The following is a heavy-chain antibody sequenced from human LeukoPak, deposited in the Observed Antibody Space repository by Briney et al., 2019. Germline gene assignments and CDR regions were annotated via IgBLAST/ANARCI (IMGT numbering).Heavy chain of an antibody. CDR3: ARDAPPPYCSVGTCYFDY. J-gene: IGHJ4*02. V-gene: IGHV4-61*02. CDR2: IYTSGST. Sequence: PSETLSLTCTVSGGSINSGSYYWTWIRQPAGKGLEWIGRIYTSGSTNYSPALKSRVTISLDTSKNQFSLKLFSVTAADTAVYYCARDAPPPYCSVGTCYFDYWDQGSLVTVSS. CDR1: GGSINSGSYY. D-gene: IGHD2-15*01.